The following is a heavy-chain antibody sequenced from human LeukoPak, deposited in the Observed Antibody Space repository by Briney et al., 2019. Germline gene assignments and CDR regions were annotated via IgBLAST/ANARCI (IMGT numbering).Heavy chain of an antibody. CDR2: IRYDGSNK. J-gene: IGHJ4*02. V-gene: IGHV3-30*02. CDR3: AKVITSYYDSSGYYPPPFDY. Sequence: GGSLRLSCAASGFTFSSYGMHWVRQAPGKGLEWVAVIRYDGSNKYYADSVKGRFTISRDNSKNTLYLQMNSLRAEDTAVYYCAKVITSYYDSSGYYPPPFDYWGQGTLVTVSS. D-gene: IGHD3-22*01. CDR1: GFTFSSYG.